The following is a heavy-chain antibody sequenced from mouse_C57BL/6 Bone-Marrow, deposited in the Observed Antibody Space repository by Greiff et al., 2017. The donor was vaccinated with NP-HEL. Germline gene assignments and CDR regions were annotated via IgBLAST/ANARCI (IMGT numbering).Heavy chain of an antibody. J-gene: IGHJ2*01. V-gene: IGHV2-9-1*01. D-gene: IGHD1-1*01. CDR1: GFSFTSYA. Sequence: VKLMESGPGLVAPSQCLSITCTVSGFSFTSYAISWVRQTPGKGLEWLGVILTGGGTNYNSALKSRVSISKDNAKSQVFLKMNSLQTDDTARYYCARTAYYYGSSSFDYWGQGTTLTVSS. CDR3: ARTAYYYGSSSFDY. CDR2: ILTGGGT.